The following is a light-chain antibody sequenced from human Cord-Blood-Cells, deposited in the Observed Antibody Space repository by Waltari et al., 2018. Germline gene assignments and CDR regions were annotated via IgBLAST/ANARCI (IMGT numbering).Light chain of an antibody. J-gene: IGLJ3*02. V-gene: IGLV2-23*01. CDR3: CSYAGSSTWV. CDR1: SRAVGSYNL. CDR2: EGR. Sequence: QSALTQPASVSGSTGQSITISCTGTSRAVGSYNLVPWYQQHPGKAPKLMIYEGRKRPSGVSNRFSGSKSGNTASLTISGLQAEDEADYYCCSYAGSSTWVFGGGTKLTVL.